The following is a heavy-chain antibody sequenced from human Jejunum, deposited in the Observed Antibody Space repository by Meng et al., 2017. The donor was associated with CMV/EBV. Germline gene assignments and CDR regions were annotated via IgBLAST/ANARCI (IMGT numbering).Heavy chain of an antibody. D-gene: IGHD1-26*01. Sequence: CKASGYTFTDYYMHWVRQAPGQGLQWMGWINLNSGGTHYARSFQGRVTMTRDTSISTAYMELSSLTSDDTAVYYCAKNGAKSRYFDYWGQGTLVTVSS. V-gene: IGHV1-2*02. J-gene: IGHJ4*02. CDR1: GYTFTDYY. CDR2: INLNSGGT. CDR3: AKNGAKSRYFDY.